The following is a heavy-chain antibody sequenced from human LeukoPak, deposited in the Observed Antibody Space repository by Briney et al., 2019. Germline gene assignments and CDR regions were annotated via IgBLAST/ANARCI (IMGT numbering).Heavy chain of an antibody. J-gene: IGHJ4*02. CDR1: GFTFSSYW. CDR3: ATMIFGGGFDY. CDR2: IKQDGSEK. D-gene: IGHD3/OR15-3a*01. V-gene: IGHV3-7*01. Sequence: GGSLRLSCAASGFTFSSYWMSWVRQAPGKGLEWVANIKQDGSEKYYVDSVKGRFTISRDNAKKSLYLQMNSLRAEDTALYYCATMIFGGGFDYWGQGTLVTVSS.